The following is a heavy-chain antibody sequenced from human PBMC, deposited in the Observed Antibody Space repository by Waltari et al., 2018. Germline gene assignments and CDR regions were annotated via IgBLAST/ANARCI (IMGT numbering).Heavy chain of an antibody. CDR1: GDSMSDSYW. Sequence: QLQLQQSGPGLVKPSESLSLPCAVPGDSMSDSYWWSWVRQSPEKGLEWIGQIHRSGRTYYNPSLESRVSVSMDTSNNKFFLKLSSAIAADTAVYYCARDRGRGLYFDSWGQGALVTVSP. CDR2: IHRSGRT. CDR3: ARDRGRGLYFDS. J-gene: IGHJ4*02. D-gene: IGHD2-15*01. V-gene: IGHV4-4*02.